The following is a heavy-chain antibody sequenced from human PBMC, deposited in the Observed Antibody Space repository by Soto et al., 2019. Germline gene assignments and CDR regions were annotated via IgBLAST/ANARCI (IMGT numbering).Heavy chain of an antibody. J-gene: IGHJ4*02. CDR3: AYSSGHARFDY. CDR2: INGDGTST. Sequence: GGSLRLSCAASGFTFSGYWMYCVRQTPGKGLVWVSRINGDGTSTGYADSVKGRFTISRDNSRNTLYLQILGLRAEDSAVYYCAYSSGHARFDYWGQGTLVTVSS. V-gene: IGHV3-74*01. D-gene: IGHD2-15*01. CDR1: GFTFSGYW.